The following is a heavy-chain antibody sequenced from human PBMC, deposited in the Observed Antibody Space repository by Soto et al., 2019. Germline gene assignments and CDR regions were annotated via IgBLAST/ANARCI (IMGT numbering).Heavy chain of an antibody. J-gene: IGHJ4*02. Sequence: GGSLRLSCAASGFTFSNYVMTWVRQAPGKGLEWVSAISVSGGNTYYADSVKGRSTISRDNSKNTLFLQMDSLRAEDTAVYYCAKGSTMYYYFDYWGQGTLVTVSS. V-gene: IGHV3-23*01. CDR1: GFTFSNYV. CDR3: AKGSTMYYYFDY. D-gene: IGHD1-1*01. CDR2: ISVSGGNT.